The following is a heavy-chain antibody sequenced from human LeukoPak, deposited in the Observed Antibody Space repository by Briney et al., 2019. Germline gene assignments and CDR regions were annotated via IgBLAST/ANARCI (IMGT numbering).Heavy chain of an antibody. CDR2: IYYSGST. V-gene: IGHV4-39*02. Sequence: PSETLSLTCTVSGDSISSSSYYWGWIRQPPGKGLEWIGIIYYSGSTYYNPSLKSRVTISVDTSKNLFSLKMTSVTAADTAVYYCATDGKYYNSGDYWGQGALVTVSS. CDR1: GDSISSSSYY. D-gene: IGHD2/OR15-2a*01. J-gene: IGHJ4*02. CDR3: ATDGKYYNSGDY.